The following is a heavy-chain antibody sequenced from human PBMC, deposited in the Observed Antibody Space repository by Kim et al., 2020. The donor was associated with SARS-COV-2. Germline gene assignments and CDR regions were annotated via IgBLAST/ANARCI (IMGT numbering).Heavy chain of an antibody. Sequence: GGSLRLSCAASGFTFSSYDMHWVRQATGKGLEWVSAIGTAGDTYYPGSVKGRFTISRENAKNSLYLQMNSLRAGDTAVYYCARGGISGRGWYTDPPYGMDVWGQGTTVTVS. CDR1: GFTFSSYD. CDR2: IGTAGDT. D-gene: IGHD6-19*01. V-gene: IGHV3-13*04. J-gene: IGHJ6*02. CDR3: ARGGISGRGWYTDPPYGMDV.